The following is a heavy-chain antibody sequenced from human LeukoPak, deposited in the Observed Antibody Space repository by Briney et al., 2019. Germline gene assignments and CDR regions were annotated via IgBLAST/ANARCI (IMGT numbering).Heavy chain of an antibody. V-gene: IGHV3-30*02. CDR1: GFTFSSYG. CDR3: AKDSLWFGELLGNYYYYYMDV. CDR2: IRYDGSNK. Sequence: GGSLRLSCAASGFTFSSYGMHWVRQAPGKGLEWVAFIRYDGSNKYYADSVKGRFTISRDNSKNTLYLQMNSLRAEDTAVYYCAKDSLWFGELLGNYYYYYMDVWGKGTTVTISS. J-gene: IGHJ6*03. D-gene: IGHD3-10*01.